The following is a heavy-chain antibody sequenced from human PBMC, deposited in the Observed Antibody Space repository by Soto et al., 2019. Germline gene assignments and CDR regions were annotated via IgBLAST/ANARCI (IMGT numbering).Heavy chain of an antibody. CDR2: ISGNSRDI. J-gene: IGHJ6*02. Sequence: EVQLVESGGGLVQPGGSLRLSCVVSGFAFSTYSMNWVRQAPGKGLEWISYISGNSRDIYYADSVKGRFTISRDNAKNSLYLQMNSLRDEDTAVYYCAGLDVYYYAMDVWGQGTTVTVSS. CDR3: AGLDVYYYAMDV. CDR1: GFAFSTYS. V-gene: IGHV3-48*02.